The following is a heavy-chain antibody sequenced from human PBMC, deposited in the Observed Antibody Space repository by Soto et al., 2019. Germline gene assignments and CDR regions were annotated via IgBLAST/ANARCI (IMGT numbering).Heavy chain of an antibody. D-gene: IGHD3-3*01. CDR3: ASEPAQDCGVVPGWFDP. J-gene: IGHJ5*02. Sequence: QVQLQESGPGLVKPSQTLSLTCTVSGGSISSGGYYWSWIRQHPGKGLEWIGYIYYSGSTYYNPSLKSRVTISVDTSKNQFSLKLSSVTAADTAVYYCASEPAQDCGVVPGWFDPWGQGTLVTVSS. V-gene: IGHV4-31*03. CDR2: IYYSGST. CDR1: GGSISSGGYY.